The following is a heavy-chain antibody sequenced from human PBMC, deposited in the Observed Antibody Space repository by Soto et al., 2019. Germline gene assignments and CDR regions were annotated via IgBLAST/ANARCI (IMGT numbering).Heavy chain of an antibody. CDR3: ASVVTGNEFDY. CDR1: GFTFSSYW. J-gene: IGHJ4*02. V-gene: IGHV3-74*01. Sequence: GGSLRLSCAASGFTFSSYWMHGVRQAPGKGLVWVSRINSDASITTYADSVKGRFTISRDNAKNTLYLQMNSLRAEDTAVYYCASVVTGNEFDYWGQGTLVTVSS. D-gene: IGHD1-20*01. CDR2: INSDASIT.